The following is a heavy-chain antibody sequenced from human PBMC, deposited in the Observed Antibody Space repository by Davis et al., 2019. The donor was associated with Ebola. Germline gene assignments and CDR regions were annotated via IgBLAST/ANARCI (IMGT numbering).Heavy chain of an antibody. CDR1: GGSFSGHY. CDR2: INHSGST. D-gene: IGHD4-17*01. V-gene: IGHV4-34*01. CDR3: ARRTYYYDYGDYGGWYFDL. Sequence: MPSETLSLTCAVYGGSFSGHYWSWIRQPPGKGLEWIGEINHSGSTNYNPSLKSRVTISGDTSKNQFSLKLSSVTAADTAVYYCARRTYYYDYGDYGGWYFDLWGRGTLVTVSS. J-gene: IGHJ2*01.